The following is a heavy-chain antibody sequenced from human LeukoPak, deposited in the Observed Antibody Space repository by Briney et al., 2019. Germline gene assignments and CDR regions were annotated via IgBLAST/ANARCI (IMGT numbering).Heavy chain of an antibody. Sequence: SETLSLTCSVSGGSISSYYWSWIRQPPGKGLEWIGYIYYSGFTNHNPSLKSRVTISVDTSKNQFSLKLSSVTAADTAVYYCARVRYSYELDYWGQGTLVTVSS. J-gene: IGHJ4*02. D-gene: IGHD5-18*01. CDR2: IYYSGFT. CDR1: GGSISSYY. V-gene: IGHV4-59*01. CDR3: ARVRYSYELDY.